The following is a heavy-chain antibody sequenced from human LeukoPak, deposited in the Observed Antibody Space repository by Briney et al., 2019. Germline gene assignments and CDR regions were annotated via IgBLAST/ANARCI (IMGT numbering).Heavy chain of an antibody. J-gene: IGHJ4*02. Sequence: GGSLRLSCAASAFTFSNSAMSWLRQAPGQGLEWVSSVNGSGGSTYYADSVKGRFTISRDNSKNTLDLQVNSLRAEDTAVYYCARADTSGYIYYFDYGGQGTLSPSPQ. CDR3: ARADTSGYIYYFDY. D-gene: IGHD3-22*01. CDR1: AFTFSNSA. CDR2: VNGSGGST. V-gene: IGHV3-23*01.